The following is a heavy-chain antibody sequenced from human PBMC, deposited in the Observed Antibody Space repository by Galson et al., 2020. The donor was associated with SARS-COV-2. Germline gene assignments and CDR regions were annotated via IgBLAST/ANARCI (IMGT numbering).Heavy chain of an antibody. CDR1: GFTFSSYE. CDR2: ISSSGSTI. V-gene: IGHV3-48*03. Sequence: GSLRLSCAASGFTFSSYEMNWVRQAPGKGLEWVSYISSSGSTIYYADSVKGRFTISRDNAKNSLYLQMNSLRAEDTAVYYCARGATMIVVVMHFDYWGQGTLVTVSS. J-gene: IGHJ4*02. CDR3: ARGATMIVVVMHFDY. D-gene: IGHD3-22*01.